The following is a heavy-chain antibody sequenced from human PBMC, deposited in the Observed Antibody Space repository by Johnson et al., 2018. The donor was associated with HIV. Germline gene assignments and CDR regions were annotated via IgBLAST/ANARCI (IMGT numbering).Heavy chain of an antibody. CDR3: TTDDEAFDI. CDR2: IYSGGST. Sequence: VQLVESGGGLVQPGGSLRLSCAASGFSVSNNYMSWVRQAPGKGLEWVSVIYSGGSTYHADSVKGRFTISRDNSNNTLYLQMNSLKTEDTAVYYCTTDDEAFDIWGQGTMVTVSS. V-gene: IGHV3-66*01. CDR1: GFSVSNNY. J-gene: IGHJ3*02.